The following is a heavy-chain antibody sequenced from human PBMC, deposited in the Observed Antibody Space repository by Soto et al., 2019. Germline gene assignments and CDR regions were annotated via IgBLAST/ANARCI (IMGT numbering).Heavy chain of an antibody. V-gene: IGHV4-59*12. J-gene: IGHJ5*02. CDR3: ARGLGGSGLNWFDP. CDR1: GSSIIGYY. D-gene: IGHD6-19*01. Sequence: SETLSLTCTFSGSSIIGYYWTWIRQSPERGLEWIGYIHYSGSANYNPSLNSQLTMSVDRSKSQFSMKLASVTAADTAVYYCARGLGGSGLNWFDPWGQGTMVTVSS. CDR2: IHYSGSA.